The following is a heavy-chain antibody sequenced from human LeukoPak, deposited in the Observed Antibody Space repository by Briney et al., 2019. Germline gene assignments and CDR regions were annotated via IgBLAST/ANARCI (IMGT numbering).Heavy chain of an antibody. Sequence: SETLSLTCAVSGGSISSGGYSWSWIRQPPGKGLEWIGYIYHSGSTYYNPSLKSRVTISVDTSKNQFSLKLSSVTAADTAVYYCAREGPMIVVVGRGLNWFDPWGQGTLVTVSS. CDR3: AREGPMIVVVGRGLNWFDP. CDR2: IYHSGST. CDR1: GGSISSGGYS. V-gene: IGHV4-30-2*01. D-gene: IGHD3-22*01. J-gene: IGHJ5*02.